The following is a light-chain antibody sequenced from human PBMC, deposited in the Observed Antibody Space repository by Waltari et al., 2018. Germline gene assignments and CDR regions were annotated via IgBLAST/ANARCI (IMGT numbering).Light chain of an antibody. Sequence: ETVLTQSPVPLSLSPGETATLSCRASRMVGASFLAWYHQRPGQSPRLLNYGTSTRPTGIPKRCSGDGSGTDFTLIIRRLEPEDLGVYFCHQYDQTPWTFGQGTTVE. CDR1: RMVGASF. CDR2: GTS. V-gene: IGKV3-20*01. CDR3: HQYDQTPWT. J-gene: IGKJ1*01.